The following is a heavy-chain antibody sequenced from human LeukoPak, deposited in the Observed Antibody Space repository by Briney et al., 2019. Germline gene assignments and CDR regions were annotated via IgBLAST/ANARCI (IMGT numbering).Heavy chain of an antibody. J-gene: IGHJ4*02. V-gene: IGHV3-23*01. CDR1: GFPFSIYA. D-gene: IGHD5-12*01. CDR3: AKGVYSGWYYFNY. CDR2: ISGSGGST. Sequence: GGSLRLSCAASGFPFSIYAMSWVRQAPGKGLEWVSAISGSGGSTYYADSVKGRFTISRDNSKNTLYLQMNSLRAEDTAVYYCAKGVYSGWYYFNYCGRGTLVTVSS.